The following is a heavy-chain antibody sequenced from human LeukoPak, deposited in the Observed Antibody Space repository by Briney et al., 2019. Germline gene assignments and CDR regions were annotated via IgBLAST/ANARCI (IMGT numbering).Heavy chain of an antibody. J-gene: IGHJ5*02. CDR2: ISYDGSNK. Sequence: PGRSLRLSCAASGFTFSSYGMHWVRQAPGKGLEWVAVISYDGSNKYYADSVKGRFTISRDNSKNTLYLQMNSLRAEDTAVYYCARDASYCSGGSCYNWFDPWGQGTLVTVSS. V-gene: IGHV3-30*03. CDR1: GFTFSSYG. D-gene: IGHD2-15*01. CDR3: ARDASYCSGGSCYNWFDP.